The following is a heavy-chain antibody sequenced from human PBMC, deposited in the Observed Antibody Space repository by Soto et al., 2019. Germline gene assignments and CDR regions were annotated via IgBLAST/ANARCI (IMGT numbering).Heavy chain of an antibody. V-gene: IGHV1-2*04. Sequence: QVQLVQSGAEVKKPGASVKVSCKASGYTFTGYYMHWVRQAPGQGLEWMGWINPNSGGTNYAQKFQGWVXRTXDXHISTAYMELRRLRSDDTAVYYCARDNVKQPLVLGYWGQGTLVTGSS. D-gene: IGHD6-13*01. CDR2: INPNSGGT. CDR1: GYTFTGYY. J-gene: IGHJ4*02. CDR3: ARDNVKQPLVLGY.